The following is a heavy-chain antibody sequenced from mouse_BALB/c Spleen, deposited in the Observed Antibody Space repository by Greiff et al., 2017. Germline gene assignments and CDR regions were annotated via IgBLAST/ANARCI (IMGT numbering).Heavy chain of an antibody. CDR1: GFSLTSYG. Sequence: VQLMESGPGLVAPSQSLSITCTVSGFSLTSYGVHWVRQPPGKGLEWLGVIWAGGSTNYNSALMSRLSISKDNSKSQVFLKMNSLQTDDTAMYYCARFITTVVAKDYAMDYWGQGTSVTVSS. J-gene: IGHJ4*01. CDR2: IWAGGST. CDR3: ARFITTVVAKDYAMDY. V-gene: IGHV2-9*02. D-gene: IGHD1-1*01.